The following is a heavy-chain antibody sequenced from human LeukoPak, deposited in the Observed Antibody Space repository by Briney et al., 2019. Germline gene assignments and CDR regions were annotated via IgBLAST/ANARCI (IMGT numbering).Heavy chain of an antibody. CDR2: IYYSGST. J-gene: IGHJ4*02. CDR3: VRQRGSTGPSDY. Sequence: SETLSLTCTVSGGSISSYYWSWIRQPPGKGLEWIGYIYYSGSTNYNPSLKSRVTISVDTSKNHFSLRLSSVTAADTAVYYCVRQRGSTGPSDYWGQGTLVTVSS. V-gene: IGHV4-59*08. D-gene: IGHD1-1*01. CDR1: GGSISSYY.